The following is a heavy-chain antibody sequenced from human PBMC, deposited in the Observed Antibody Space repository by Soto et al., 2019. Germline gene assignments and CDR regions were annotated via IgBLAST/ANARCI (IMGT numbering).Heavy chain of an antibody. CDR1: GGSFSGYI. CDR2: INHNGSA. D-gene: IGHD1-26*01. Sequence: QVQLQQSGAGLLKPSETLSLTCDVYGGSFSGYIWTWIRQTPGKGLQWIGQINHNGSAYYNPSLTSRVTISVPTSNIQFSRELSSVTAADTALYYCARGLITGSQFSGGWYYFDPWGQATQVTVSS. V-gene: IGHV4-34*01. CDR3: ARGLITGSQFSGGWYYFDP. J-gene: IGHJ4*02.